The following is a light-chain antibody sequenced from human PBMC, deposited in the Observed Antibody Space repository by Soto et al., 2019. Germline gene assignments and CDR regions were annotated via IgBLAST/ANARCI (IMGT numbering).Light chain of an antibody. CDR3: QQYNNWWS. J-gene: IGKJ1*01. CDR2: GAS. Sequence: EIVMTQSPATLSVSPGERVTLSCRASQSVSSSLAWYQQKPGQAPRLLIHGASTRAIGIPARCSGGGSETEFAHTISSLQSEDFAVYYCQQYNNWWSFGQGTMVEIK. V-gene: IGKV3-15*01. CDR1: QSVSSS.